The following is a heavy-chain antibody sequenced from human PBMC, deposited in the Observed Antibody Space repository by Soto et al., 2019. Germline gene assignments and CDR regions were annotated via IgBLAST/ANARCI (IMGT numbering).Heavy chain of an antibody. CDR3: ARDPGRYYYMDV. J-gene: IGHJ6*03. CDR1: GGSISSGGYY. Sequence: QVQLQESGPGLVKPSQTLSLTCTVSGGSISSGGYYWSWIRQHPGKGLEWIGDIYSSGSTYYNPSLKSRVTISVDTSKNQFSLKLSSVTAADTAVYHCARDPGRYYYMDVWGKGTTVTVSS. V-gene: IGHV4-31*03. CDR2: IYSSGST.